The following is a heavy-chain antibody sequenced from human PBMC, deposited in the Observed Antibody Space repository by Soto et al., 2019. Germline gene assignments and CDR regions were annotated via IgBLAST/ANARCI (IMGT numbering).Heavy chain of an antibody. Sequence: LXLFCASSVFTVSTYPMMWFRHAPGRGLEWVSSINGRGNYIYYAESVKGLFTISRDNAKNSLYLQMDRLRAEDTALYYCVREDGKVGTNSAFDYWGLGALVTVSS. CDR3: VREDGKVGTNSAFDY. J-gene: IGHJ4*02. CDR2: INGRGNYI. D-gene: IGHD1-26*01. V-gene: IGHV3-21*01. CDR1: VFTVSTYP.